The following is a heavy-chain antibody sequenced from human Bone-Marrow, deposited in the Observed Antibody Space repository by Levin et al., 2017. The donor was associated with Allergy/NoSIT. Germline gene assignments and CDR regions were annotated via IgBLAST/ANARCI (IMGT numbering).Heavy chain of an antibody. CDR3: ASGYFASYYYMVA. CDR1: GLTFRRYA. J-gene: IGHJ6*03. D-gene: IGHD3-9*01. Sequence: GESLKISCAASGLTFRRYAMNWVRQAPGKGLEWVSGISGSGGSPYYANSVKGRFTISRDNSENTAYLQMDSLRAEDTATYYCASGYFASYYYMVAWGKGTTVIVSS. CDR2: ISGSGGSP. V-gene: IGHV3-23*01.